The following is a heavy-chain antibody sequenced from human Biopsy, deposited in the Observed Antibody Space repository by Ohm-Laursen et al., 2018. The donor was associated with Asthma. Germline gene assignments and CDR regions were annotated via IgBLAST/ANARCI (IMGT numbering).Heavy chain of an antibody. CDR2: IKKDGSEK. J-gene: IGHJ6*02. CDR3: ARGGYCTSPTCPWGRYATDV. Sequence: LSLTCAASGFTFNSYWMSWVRQAPGKGLEWVANIKKDGSEKYYVDSVKGRFTISRDNAKNSLYLHMNSLRAEDTAVYYCARGGYCTSPTCPWGRYATDVWGQGTTVTVSS. CDR1: GFTFNSYW. V-gene: IGHV3-7*01. D-gene: IGHD2-2*01.